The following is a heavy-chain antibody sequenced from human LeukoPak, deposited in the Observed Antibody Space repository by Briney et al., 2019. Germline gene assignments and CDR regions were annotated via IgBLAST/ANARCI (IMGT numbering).Heavy chain of an antibody. J-gene: IGHJ4*02. CDR1: GVSISSSSYY. Sequence: SETLSLTCIVSGVSISSSSYYWSWIRQPPGKGLEWIGYVYYSGSTNYNPSLKSRVTISVDTSKNQFSLKLSSVTAADTAVYYCARGASGSYFKPYYFDYWGQGTLVTVSS. CDR2: VYYSGST. D-gene: IGHD1-26*01. CDR3: ARGASGSYFKPYYFDY. V-gene: IGHV4-61*01.